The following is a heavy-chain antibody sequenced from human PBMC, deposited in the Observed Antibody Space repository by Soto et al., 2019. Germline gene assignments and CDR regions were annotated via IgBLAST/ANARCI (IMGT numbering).Heavy chain of an antibody. CDR3: ARDCRSTSCYGYFQK. J-gene: IGHJ1*01. D-gene: IGHD2-2*01. CDR1: GFTFSDYY. CDR2: ISSSDSII. Sequence: QVQLVESGGGLVKPGGSLRLSCAASGFTFSDYYMSWIRQAPGKGLEWVSYISSSDSIIYHADSMKGRFTISRDNAKNSLYLQMNSLRVEETAVYYCARDCRSTSCYGYFQKWGQGTLVTVSS. V-gene: IGHV3-11*01.